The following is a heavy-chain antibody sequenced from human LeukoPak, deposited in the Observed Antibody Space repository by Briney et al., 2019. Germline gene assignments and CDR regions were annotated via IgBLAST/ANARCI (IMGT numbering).Heavy chain of an antibody. CDR3: ARWKKALGSWYVFRRTYYYYMDV. V-gene: IGHV1-46*01. D-gene: IGHD6-13*01. CDR2: INPSGGST. Sequence: GASVKVSCKASGHTFTGYYMHWVRQAPGQGLEWMGIINPSGGSTSYAQKFQGRVTITRNTSISTAYMELSSLRSEDTAVYYCARWKKALGSWYVFRRTYYYYMDVWGKGTTVTVSS. J-gene: IGHJ6*03. CDR1: GHTFTGYY.